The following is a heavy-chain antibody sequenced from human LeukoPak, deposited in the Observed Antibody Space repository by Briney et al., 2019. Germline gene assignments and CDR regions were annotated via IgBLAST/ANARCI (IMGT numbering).Heavy chain of an antibody. V-gene: IGHV4-59*01. Sequence: SETLSLTCTVSGGSISSYYWSWIRQPAGKGLEWIGYIYYSGSTNYNPSLKSRVTISVDTSKNQFSLKLSSVTAADTAVYYCARHGQYLGTIPYYFDYWGQGTLVTVSS. D-gene: IGHD1-14*01. CDR1: GGSISSYY. CDR2: IYYSGST. CDR3: ARHGQYLGTIPYYFDY. J-gene: IGHJ4*02.